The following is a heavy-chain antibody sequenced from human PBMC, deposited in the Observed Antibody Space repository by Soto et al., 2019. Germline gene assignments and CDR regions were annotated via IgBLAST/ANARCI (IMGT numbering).Heavy chain of an antibody. V-gene: IGHV4-34*01. CDR1: GGSSSSHS. D-gene: IGHD3-10*01. CDR2: IHHDGST. Sequence: QVQLQQWGAGLLKPSETLSLTCAISGGSSSSHSKSWVRQPPGKGLEWIGEIHHDGSTNYNPSLKSRVTTPGATSKNHFSLDMSSVTATNTAVYYYTADDVGNIIKDYWGHGTLVTVS. CDR3: TADDVGNIIKDY. J-gene: IGHJ4*01.